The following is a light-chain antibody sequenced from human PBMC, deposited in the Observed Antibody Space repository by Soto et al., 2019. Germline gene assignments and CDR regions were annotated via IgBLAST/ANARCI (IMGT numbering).Light chain of an antibody. J-gene: IGLJ1*01. CDR1: SSDVGGYNY. CDR2: DVS. V-gene: IGLV2-14*01. Sequence: QSVLTQPASVSGSPGQSITISCTGTSSDVGGYNYVSWYQQHPGKAPELMIYDVSNRPSGVSNRFSGSKSGNTASLTISGLQAEDEADYYCSSYTSSSFYVFGTGTKVTVL. CDR3: SSYTSSSFYV.